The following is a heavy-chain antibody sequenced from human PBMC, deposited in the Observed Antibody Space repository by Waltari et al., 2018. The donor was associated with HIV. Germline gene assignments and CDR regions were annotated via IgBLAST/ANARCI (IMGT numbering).Heavy chain of an antibody. V-gene: IGHV3-33*01. D-gene: IGHD2-2*01. Sequence: QVQLVESGGGVVQPGRSLRLSCAASGFSFNNYGMHWVRQAPGKGLEWVAGIWSEGTNKFYAGSVKGRFSISRDNSKNTLYLQMNSLRADDTALYYCARDDYVTSSIDYWGQGTLVTVSS. CDR3: ARDDYVTSSIDY. CDR2: IWSEGTNK. J-gene: IGHJ4*02. CDR1: GFSFNNYG.